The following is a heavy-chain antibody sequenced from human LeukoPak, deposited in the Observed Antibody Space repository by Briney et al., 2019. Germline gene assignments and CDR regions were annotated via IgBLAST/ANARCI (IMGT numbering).Heavy chain of an antibody. J-gene: IGHJ6*02. CDR2: IYPGDSDT. Sequence: GESLKISCKGSGYSFTSYWIGWVRQMPGKGLEWMGIIYPGDSDTRYSPSFQGQVTISVDKSISTAYLQWSSLKASDTAIYYCARWMFYYGSRVFHYHGMDVWGQGTTVTVSS. CDR3: ARWMFYYGSRVFHYHGMDV. V-gene: IGHV5-51*01. CDR1: GYSFTSYW. D-gene: IGHD3-10*01.